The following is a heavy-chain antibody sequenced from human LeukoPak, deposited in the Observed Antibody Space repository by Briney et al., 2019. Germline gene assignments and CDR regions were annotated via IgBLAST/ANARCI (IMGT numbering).Heavy chain of an antibody. D-gene: IGHD1-26*01. Sequence: GGSLRLSCTASGFTFNNYWMSWVRQAPGEGLEWVANIKQDGSEKYYVDSVKGRFTISRDNAKNSLYLQMNSLRAEDTAVYYCARARHSFDYWGQGTLVSVSS. CDR2: IKQDGSEK. J-gene: IGHJ4*02. CDR3: ARARHSFDY. V-gene: IGHV3-7*01. CDR1: GFTFNNYW.